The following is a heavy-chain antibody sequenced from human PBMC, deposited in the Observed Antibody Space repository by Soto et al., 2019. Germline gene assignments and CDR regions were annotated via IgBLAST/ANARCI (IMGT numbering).Heavy chain of an antibody. Sequence: QITLKESGPTLVKPTQTLTLTCTFSGFSLSTGGVGAGWIRQPPGKALEWLALIFWDDDKRYSPSLRSRLTITKDTFKNQVVLTMTNMDPVDTATYYCAAHLSYYGSGGSHSPFDYWGRGTLVTVSS. CDR1: GFSLSTGGVG. D-gene: IGHD3-10*01. CDR2: IFWDDDK. V-gene: IGHV2-5*02. CDR3: AAHLSYYGSGGSHSPFDY. J-gene: IGHJ4*02.